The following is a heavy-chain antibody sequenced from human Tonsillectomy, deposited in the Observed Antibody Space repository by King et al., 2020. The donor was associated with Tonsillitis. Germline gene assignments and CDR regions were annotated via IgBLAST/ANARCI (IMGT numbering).Heavy chain of an antibody. CDR1: GFTFSNYA. V-gene: IGHV3-23*04. Sequence: VQLVESGGGLVQPGGSLRLSCAASGFTFSNYAMSWVRQAPGKGLEWVSTISTSGGSTYYADSVKGRFTISRDNSKNTLYLQMSSLRVEDTAIYYCAQDVNSGWLYYFDFWGQGTLVTVSS. D-gene: IGHD6-19*01. CDR2: ISTSGGST. J-gene: IGHJ4*02. CDR3: AQDVNSGWLYYFDF.